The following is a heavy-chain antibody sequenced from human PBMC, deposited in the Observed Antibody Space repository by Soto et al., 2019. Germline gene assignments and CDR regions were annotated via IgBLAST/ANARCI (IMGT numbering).Heavy chain of an antibody. CDR3: ARVIYCSGGSCYGAHEKYYYGMDV. V-gene: IGHV1-69*13. CDR2: IIPIFGTA. Sequence: ASVKVSCKASGGTFSSYAISWVRQAPGQGLEWMGGIIPIFGTANYAQKFQGRVTITADESTSTAYMELSSLRSEDTAVYYCARVIYCSGGSCYGAHEKYYYGMDVWGQGTTVTVSS. CDR1: GGTFSSYA. D-gene: IGHD2-15*01. J-gene: IGHJ6*02.